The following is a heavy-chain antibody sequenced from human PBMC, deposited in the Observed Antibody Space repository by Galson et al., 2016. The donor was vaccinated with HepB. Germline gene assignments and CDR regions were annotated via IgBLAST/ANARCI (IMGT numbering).Heavy chain of an antibody. V-gene: IGHV3-23*03. CDR1: GFTFSNYH. Sequence: SLRLSCAASGFTFSNYHMNWVRQSQERGLEWVSFVSSGGDTTYYIDSVRGRFTVSGDNSKDTLYLQMDNLGAEETATYYCAKDHGYCRGGSCHFDRLAWGLGTLVTVSS. D-gene: IGHD2-15*01. J-gene: IGHJ5*02. CDR3: AKDHGYCRGGSCHFDRLA. CDR2: VSSGGDTT.